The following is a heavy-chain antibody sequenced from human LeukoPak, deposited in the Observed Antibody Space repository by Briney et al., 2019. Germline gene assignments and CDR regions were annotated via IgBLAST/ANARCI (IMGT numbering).Heavy chain of an antibody. J-gene: IGHJ4*02. Sequence: GGSLRLSCAASGFTFSGYSMNWVRQAPGKGLEWVSSISSSSSYIYSADSVKGRFTISRDNAKNSLYLQMNSLRVEDTAVYYCARPRGGSSGYYWFDYWGQGTLVTVSS. V-gene: IGHV3-21*01. CDR3: ARPRGGSSGYYWFDY. CDR1: GFTFSGYS. D-gene: IGHD3-22*01. CDR2: ISSSSSYI.